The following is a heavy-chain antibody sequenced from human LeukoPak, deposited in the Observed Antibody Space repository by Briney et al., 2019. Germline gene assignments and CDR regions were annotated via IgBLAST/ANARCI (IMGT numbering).Heavy chain of an antibody. V-gene: IGHV4-39*01. D-gene: IGHD6-6*01. J-gene: IGHJ4*02. Sequence: PSETLSLTCTVSGGSISSSGYYWGWIRQPPGKGLEWIGSIFYSGSTYYNPSLKSRVTISVDTSQSQFSLKLSPVTAADTAVYYCTITGKAARPSPIDFWGQGTLVTVSS. CDR1: GGSISSSGYY. CDR2: IFYSGST. CDR3: TITGKAARPSPIDF.